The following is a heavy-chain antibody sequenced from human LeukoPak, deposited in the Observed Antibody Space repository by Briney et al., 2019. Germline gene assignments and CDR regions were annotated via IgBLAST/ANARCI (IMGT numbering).Heavy chain of an antibody. J-gene: IGHJ4*02. V-gene: IGHV1-69*05. CDR3: ARSYYYDGSGYWRFDY. D-gene: IGHD3-22*01. Sequence: VKVSCKASGGTFSSYAISWVRQAPGQGLEWMGRIIPIFGTANYAQKFQGRVTITTDESTSTAYMELSSLRSEDTAVYYCARSYYYDGSGYWRFDYWGQGTLVTVSS. CDR2: IIPIFGTA. CDR1: GGTFSSYA.